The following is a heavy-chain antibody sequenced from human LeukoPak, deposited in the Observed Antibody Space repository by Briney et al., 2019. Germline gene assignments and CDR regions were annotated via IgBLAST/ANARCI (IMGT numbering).Heavy chain of an antibody. V-gene: IGHV1-18*01. CDR1: GYTFTSYG. CDR2: ISAYNGNT. J-gene: IGHJ6*02. CDR3: ARLKGRYSNCVIRYYYYGMDV. Sequence: ASVKVSCKASGYTFTSYGISWVRQAPGQGLEWMGWISAYNGNTNYAQKLQGRVTMTTDTSTSTAYMELRSLRSDDTAVYYCARLKGRYSNCVIRYYYYGMDVWGQGTTVTVSS. D-gene: IGHD4-11*01.